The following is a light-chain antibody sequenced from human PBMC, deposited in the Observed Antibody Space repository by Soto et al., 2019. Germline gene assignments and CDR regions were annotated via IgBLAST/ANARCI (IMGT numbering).Light chain of an antibody. CDR2: AAS. V-gene: IGKV1-17*03. J-gene: IGKJ3*01. CDR3: QQGYNYPHT. CDR1: HDISNY. Sequence: SVAAISATVGDRVTITCRASHDISNYLAWFQQKPGKVPKRLIYAASSLQSGVPSRFSGSGSGTEFTLTISSLQHDDFATYSSQQGYNYPHTCGIGTMVDI.